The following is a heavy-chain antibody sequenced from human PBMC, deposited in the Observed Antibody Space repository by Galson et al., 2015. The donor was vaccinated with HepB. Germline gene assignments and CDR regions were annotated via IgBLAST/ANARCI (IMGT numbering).Heavy chain of an antibody. CDR2: ISSDGNNK. J-gene: IGHJ6*02. D-gene: IGHD3-3*01. V-gene: IGHV3-30*18. Sequence: SLRLSCAASGFTFNRNAMHWVRQAPGKGLEWVAVISSDGNNKYYGDSVKGRFTISRDNSKNTLSLQVNSLRAEDTAVYYCAKDQRFSYYYGLDVWGQGTTVTVSS. CDR1: GFTFNRNA. CDR3: AKDQRFSYYYGLDV.